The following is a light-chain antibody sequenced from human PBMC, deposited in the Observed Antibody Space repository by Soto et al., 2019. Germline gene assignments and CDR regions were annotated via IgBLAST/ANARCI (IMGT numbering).Light chain of an antibody. V-gene: IGKV1-39*01. Sequence: DIQMTQSPSALSASVGDSVTISCRASQGVSSKVNWYQQKPGRAPKLLSHSASTLLSGVSTRFSGRRSGTDFTLTISRLQPEDFASYFCQQTYTTPLTFGGGTKVEIK. J-gene: IGKJ4*01. CDR1: QGVSSK. CDR2: SAS. CDR3: QQTYTTPLT.